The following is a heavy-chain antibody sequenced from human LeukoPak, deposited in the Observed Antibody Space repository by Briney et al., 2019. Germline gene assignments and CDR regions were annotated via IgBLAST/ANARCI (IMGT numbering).Heavy chain of an antibody. Sequence: SGGSLRLSCAASGFTFSGYYMSWIRQAPGKGLEWVSYISSTASMIYYADSVEGRFTISRDNAKSSLYLQMNSLRAEDTAVYYCAKVGRGSSDAFDIWGQGTMVTVSS. J-gene: IGHJ3*02. CDR2: ISSTASMI. V-gene: IGHV3-11*01. CDR1: GFTFSGYY. CDR3: AKVGRGSSDAFDI. D-gene: IGHD3-10*01.